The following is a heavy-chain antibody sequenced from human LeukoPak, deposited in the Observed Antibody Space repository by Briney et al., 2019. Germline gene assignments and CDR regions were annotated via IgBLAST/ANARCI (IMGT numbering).Heavy chain of an antibody. J-gene: IGHJ4*02. D-gene: IGHD1-1*01. CDR1: GFRFSDYA. CDR3: ARNDCGTYYFEY. V-gene: IGHV3-30-3*01. Sequence: GWSLRLSCAASGFRFSDYAVHWIRQAPGKGLEWVAIISKDGYNTDYADSVKGRFTISRDNSKNTLYLQMNSLRVEDTALYYSARNDCGTYYFEYSGQGTLVTVSS. CDR2: ISKDGYNT.